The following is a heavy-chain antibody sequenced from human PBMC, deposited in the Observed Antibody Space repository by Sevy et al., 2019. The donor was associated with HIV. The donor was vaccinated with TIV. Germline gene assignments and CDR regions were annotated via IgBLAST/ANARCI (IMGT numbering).Heavy chain of an antibody. J-gene: IGHJ6*02. V-gene: IGHV3-21*01. CDR2: ISSSSSYI. CDR3: ARAWDTAMVTVSGYGMDV. Sequence: GGSLRLSCVASGFTFSSYSMNWVRQAPGKGLEWVSSISSSSSYIYYADSVKGRFTISRDNAKNSLYLQMNSLRAEDTAVYYCARAWDTAMVTVSGYGMDVWGQGTTVTVSS. D-gene: IGHD5-18*01. CDR1: GFTFSSYS.